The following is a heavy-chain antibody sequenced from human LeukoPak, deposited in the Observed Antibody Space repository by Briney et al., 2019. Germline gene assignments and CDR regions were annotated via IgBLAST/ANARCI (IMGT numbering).Heavy chain of an antibody. Sequence: GASVKVSCKASGYTFTGYYMHWVRQAPGQGLEWMGIINPSGGSTSYAQKFQGRVTMTRDTSTSTVYMELSSLRAEDTAVYYCASGIEYYDILTGYEPPDYWGQGTLVTVSS. CDR3: ASGIEYYDILTGYEPPDY. CDR2: INPSGGST. CDR1: GYTFTGYY. D-gene: IGHD3-9*01. V-gene: IGHV1-46*03. J-gene: IGHJ4*02.